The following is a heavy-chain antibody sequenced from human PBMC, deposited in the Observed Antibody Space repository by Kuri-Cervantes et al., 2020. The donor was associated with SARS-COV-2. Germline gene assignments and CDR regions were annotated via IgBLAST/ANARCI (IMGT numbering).Heavy chain of an antibody. CDR1: GGTFSSYA. D-gene: IGHD2-2*01. Sequence: SVKVSCKASGGTFSSYAISWVRQAPGQGLEWMGGIIPIFGTANYAQKFQGRVTITADESTSTAYMELSSLRSEDTAVYYCARSTPAAVYYYYYMDVWGKGNTVTFSS. V-gene: IGHV1-69*13. J-gene: IGHJ6*03. CDR2: IIPIFGTA. CDR3: ARSTPAAVYYYYYMDV.